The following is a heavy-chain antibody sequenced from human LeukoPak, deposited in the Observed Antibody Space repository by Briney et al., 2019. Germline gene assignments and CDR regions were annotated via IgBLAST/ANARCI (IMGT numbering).Heavy chain of an antibody. Sequence: SETLSLTCTISGDSTSSSTYYWGWIRQPPGSGLEWIGTINYSGSTYYSPFLKSRVTISIDASKTQFSLQLSSVTAADTAVYYCARVPTSDYFDYWGQGTLVTVSS. CDR3: ARVPTSDYFDY. J-gene: IGHJ4*02. CDR2: INYSGST. CDR1: GDSTSSSTYY. V-gene: IGHV4-39*07.